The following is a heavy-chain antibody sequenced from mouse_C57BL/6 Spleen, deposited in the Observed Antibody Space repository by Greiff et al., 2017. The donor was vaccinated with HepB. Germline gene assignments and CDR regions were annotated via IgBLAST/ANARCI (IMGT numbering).Heavy chain of an antibody. CDR2: INPNNGGT. CDR1: GYTFTDYY. CDR3: ARKGFKTPHFDV. J-gene: IGHJ1*03. V-gene: IGHV1-26*01. Sequence: EVQLQQSGPELVKPGASVKISCKASGYTFTDYYMNWVKQSHGKSLEWIGDINPNNGGTSYNQKFKGKATLTVDKSSSTAYMELRSLTSEDSAVYYCARKGFKTPHFDVWGTGTTVTVSS.